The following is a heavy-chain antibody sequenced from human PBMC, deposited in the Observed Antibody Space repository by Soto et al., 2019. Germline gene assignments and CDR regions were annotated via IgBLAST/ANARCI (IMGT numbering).Heavy chain of an antibody. Sequence: SETLSLTCTVSGGSISSGDYYWSWIRQPPGKGLEWIGYIYYSGSTYYNPSLKSRVTISVDTSKNQFSLKLSSVTAADTAVYYCARDNAGPGYYFDYWGQGTLVTVSS. CDR2: IYYSGST. V-gene: IGHV4-30-4*01. J-gene: IGHJ4*02. D-gene: IGHD6-13*01. CDR3: ARDNAGPGYYFDY. CDR1: GGSISSGDYY.